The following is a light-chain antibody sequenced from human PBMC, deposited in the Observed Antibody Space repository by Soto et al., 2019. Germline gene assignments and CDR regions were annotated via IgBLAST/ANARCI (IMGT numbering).Light chain of an antibody. CDR3: QQYGSSRFT. Sequence: EIVLTQSPGNLSLSQGERATLSCRASQSISSSYLAWYQQKPGQAPRLLVYGASSRATGIPHRFSGSGSGTDFTLPISRLEPEDFVVYYCQQYGSSRFTFGPGTKVDIK. CDR2: GAS. J-gene: IGKJ3*01. CDR1: QSISSSY. V-gene: IGKV3-20*01.